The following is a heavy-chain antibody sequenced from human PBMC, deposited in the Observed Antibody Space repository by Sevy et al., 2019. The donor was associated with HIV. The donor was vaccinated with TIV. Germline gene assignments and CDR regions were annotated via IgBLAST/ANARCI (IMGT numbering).Heavy chain of an antibody. CDR1: GFTFSRYS. D-gene: IGHD2-2*01. V-gene: IGHV3-21*01. Sequence: GGSLTLSCAASGFTFSRYSMNWVRQAPGKGLEWVSSISSSSYIYYADSVKGRFTISRDNAKNSLYLQMNSLRAEDTAVYYCARDGGCSSTSCLLYFDSWGQGTLVTVSS. CDR2: ISSSSYI. CDR3: ARDGGCSSTSCLLYFDS. J-gene: IGHJ4*02.